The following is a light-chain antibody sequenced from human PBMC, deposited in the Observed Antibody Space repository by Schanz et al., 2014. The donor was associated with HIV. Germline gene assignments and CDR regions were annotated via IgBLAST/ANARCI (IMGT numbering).Light chain of an antibody. CDR1: QSVSSN. V-gene: IGKV3-20*01. J-gene: IGKJ3*01. Sequence: EIVMTQSPATLSVSPGERATLSCRASQSVSSNLAWYQQKPGQAPRLLIYGASRRATGIPDRFSGGGSGTYFTLTISRLEPEDFGVYYCQQYSSPITFGPGTTVDIK. CDR2: GAS. CDR3: QQYSSPIT.